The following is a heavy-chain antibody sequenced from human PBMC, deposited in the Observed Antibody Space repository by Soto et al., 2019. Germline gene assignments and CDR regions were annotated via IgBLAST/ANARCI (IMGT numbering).Heavy chain of an antibody. CDR3: ARGDYGDLHNDY. CDR1: GGSVSSGSYY. J-gene: IGHJ4*02. CDR2: IYYSGST. V-gene: IGHV4-61*01. Sequence: SSETLSLTCTVSGGSVSSGSYYWSWIRQPPGKGLEWIGYIYYSGSTNYNPSLKSRVTISVDTSKNQFSLKLSSVTAADTAVYYCARGDYGDLHNDYWGQGTLVTVSS. D-gene: IGHD4-17*01.